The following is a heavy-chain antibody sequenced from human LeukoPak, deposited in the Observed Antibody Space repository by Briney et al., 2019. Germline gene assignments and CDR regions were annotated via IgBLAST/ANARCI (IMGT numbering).Heavy chain of an antibody. CDR3: ARDLTPTVFGVVSDY. Sequence: ASVKVSCKASGYTFTSYYMHWVRQAPRQGLEWMGIINPSGGSTSYAQKFQGRVTMTRDTSTSTVYMELSSLRSEDTAVYYCARDLTPTVFGVVSDYWGQGTLVTVSS. D-gene: IGHD3-3*01. V-gene: IGHV1-46*01. J-gene: IGHJ4*02. CDR1: GYTFTSYY. CDR2: INPSGGST.